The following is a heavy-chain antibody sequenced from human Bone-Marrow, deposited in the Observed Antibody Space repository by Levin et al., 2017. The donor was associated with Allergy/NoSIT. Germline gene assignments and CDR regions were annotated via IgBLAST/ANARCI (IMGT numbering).Heavy chain of an antibody. V-gene: IGHV1-69*13. J-gene: IGHJ5*02. CDR3: ARSYKWEDSLGWFDP. D-gene: IGHD1-1*01. CDR2: IIPVFGTT. Sequence: GASVKVSCKASGGTFRTYAFSWVRQTPGQGLEWMGVIIPVFGTTHYAQKFLGRVTIIADEPTTTVYMELSSLRSEDTAVYYCARSYKWEDSLGWFDPWGQGSLVSVSS. CDR1: GGTFRTYA.